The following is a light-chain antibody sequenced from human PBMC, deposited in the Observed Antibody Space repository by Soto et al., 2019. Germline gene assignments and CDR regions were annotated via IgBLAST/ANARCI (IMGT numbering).Light chain of an antibody. V-gene: IGKV1-5*03. CDR1: QTISSW. Sequence: DIQMTQSPSTLSASVGDRVTITCRASQTISSWLAWYQQKPGKAPKLLIYKASSLESGVPSRFSGGGSGTEFTLTISSLQPDDSATYYCQQYNSYSWTFGQGTKVDIK. J-gene: IGKJ1*01. CDR3: QQYNSYSWT. CDR2: KAS.